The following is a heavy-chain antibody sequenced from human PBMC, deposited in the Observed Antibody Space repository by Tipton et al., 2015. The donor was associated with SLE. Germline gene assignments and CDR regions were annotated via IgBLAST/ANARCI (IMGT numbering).Heavy chain of an antibody. CDR1: GGSISSGYD. Sequence: TLSLTCNVSGGSISSGYDWGWIRQPPGKGLEWIGSFYHSGSTYYNPSLKSRVTISVDTSKNQFSLKLSSVTAADTAQYYCARINVPTAMDFYYYYMDVWGNGTTVTVSS. CDR3: ARINVPTAMDFYYYYMDV. CDR2: FYHSGST. D-gene: IGHD2-2*01. V-gene: IGHV4-38-2*02. J-gene: IGHJ6*03.